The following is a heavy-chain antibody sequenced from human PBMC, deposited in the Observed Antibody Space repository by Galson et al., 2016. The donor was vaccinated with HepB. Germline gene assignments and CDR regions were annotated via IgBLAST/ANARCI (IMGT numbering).Heavy chain of an antibody. V-gene: IGHV1-69*13. D-gene: IGHD6-13*01. CDR2: AIPVFGTA. CDR3: TRGRDDSSSWSVY. Sequence: SVKVSCKASGGSFRTSAISWVRQAPGQGLEWMGEAIPVFGTANYEQKFQGRITITADESRSTAYMELTSLRSEDTAVYYCTRGRDDSSSWSVYWGQGTLITVSS. J-gene: IGHJ4*02. CDR1: GGSFRTSA.